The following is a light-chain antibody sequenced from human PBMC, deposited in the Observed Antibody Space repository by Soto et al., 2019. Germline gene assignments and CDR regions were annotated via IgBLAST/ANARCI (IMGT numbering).Light chain of an antibody. CDR3: QQYDDWPRT. CDR2: HAS. J-gene: IGKJ1*01. CDR1: QNIRND. Sequence: VLTQSPATLSVPPGERRTLSCRASQNIRNDLAWYQERPGQAPRLLIYHASITANRIPGRFSGGGSGTEFNLSISSLQSDDFAVYDCQQYDDWPRTFGQGTKVEIK. V-gene: IGKV3-15*01.